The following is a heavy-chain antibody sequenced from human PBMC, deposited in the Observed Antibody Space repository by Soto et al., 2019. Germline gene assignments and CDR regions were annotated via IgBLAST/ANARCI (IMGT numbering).Heavy chain of an antibody. CDR3: ARGHYGSPPGYFDY. Sequence: EVQLVESGGGLVQRGGSLRLSCAASGFTVSHNYMTWVRQAPGKGLEWVSVIYDGGSTYYAESVKDRFTISRDNSKNTIYLQMNSLRAEDTAVYYCARGHYGSPPGYFDYWGKGTLVTVSS. J-gene: IGHJ4*02. CDR1: GFTVSHNY. V-gene: IGHV3-66*01. CDR2: IYDGGST. D-gene: IGHD3-10*01.